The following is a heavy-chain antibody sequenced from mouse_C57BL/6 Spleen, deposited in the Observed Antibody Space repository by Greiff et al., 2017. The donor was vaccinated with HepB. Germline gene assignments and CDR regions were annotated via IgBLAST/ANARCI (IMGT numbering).Heavy chain of an antibody. J-gene: IGHJ2*01. CDR3: ARDTGSSYFDY. CDR2: INYDGSST. D-gene: IGHD1-1*01. Sequence: EVKLMESEGGLVQPGRSMKLSCTASGFTFSDYYMAWVRQVPEKGLEWVANINYDGSSTYYLDSLKSRFIISRDNAKNILYLQMSSPKSEDTATYYCARDTGSSYFDYWGQGTTLTVSS. V-gene: IGHV5-16*01. CDR1: GFTFSDYY.